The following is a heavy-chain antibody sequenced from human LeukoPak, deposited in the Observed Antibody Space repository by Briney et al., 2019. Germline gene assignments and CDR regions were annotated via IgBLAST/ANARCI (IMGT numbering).Heavy chain of an antibody. V-gene: IGHV3-30*04. CDR3: ARPTPRYYDSSGYFDY. D-gene: IGHD3-22*01. Sequence: GGSLRLSCAASGFTFSSYAMHWVRQAPGKGLEWVAVISYDGSNTYYADSVKGRFTISRDNSKNTLYLQMNSLRAEDTAVYYCARPTPRYYDSSGYFDYWGQGTLVTVSS. CDR2: ISYDGSNT. J-gene: IGHJ4*02. CDR1: GFTFSSYA.